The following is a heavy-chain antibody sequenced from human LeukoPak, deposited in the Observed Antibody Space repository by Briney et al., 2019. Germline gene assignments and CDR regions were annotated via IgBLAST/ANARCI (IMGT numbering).Heavy chain of an antibody. CDR3: AKDPVYHRPRYYMDV. V-gene: IGHV3-7*01. Sequence: GGSLRLSCVGSGFTFSSYAMKWVRQAPGKGLEWVANIKQDGSEKYYVDSVKGRFTISRDNAKNSLYLQMNSLRAEDTAVYYCAKDPVYHRPRYYMDVWGKGTTVTVSS. CDR2: IKQDGSEK. D-gene: IGHD2-8*01. CDR1: GFTFSSYA. J-gene: IGHJ6*03.